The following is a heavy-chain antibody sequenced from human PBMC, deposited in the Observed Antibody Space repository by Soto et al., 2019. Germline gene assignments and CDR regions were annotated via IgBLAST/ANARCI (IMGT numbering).Heavy chain of an antibody. D-gene: IGHD3-9*01. Sequence: EVQLVESGGGLVQPGGSLRLSCAASGLTFSTYDMHWVRQPIGKGLEWVAALGTGDDTYYPDSVRGRFTVSRDDVKNSLYLQMDSLTAGDTAVYYCAREGPDWGVDIWGRGTLVIVSS. CDR1: GLTFSTYD. V-gene: IGHV3-13*01. CDR3: AREGPDWGVDI. J-gene: IGHJ2*01. CDR2: LGTGDDT.